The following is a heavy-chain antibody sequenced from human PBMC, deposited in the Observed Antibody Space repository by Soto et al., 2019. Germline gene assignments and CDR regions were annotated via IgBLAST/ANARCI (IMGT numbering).Heavy chain of an antibody. Sequence: EVQLVESGGGLVQPGGSLRLSCAASGFTFSSYWMHWVRQAPGKGLVWVSRINSDGSSTSYADSVKGRFTISRDNAKNTLYLQMNSLRAEDTAVYYCARVLIGGVWFGEASLDSWGQGTLVTVSS. J-gene: IGHJ4*02. CDR1: GFTFSSYW. CDR2: INSDGSST. D-gene: IGHD3-10*01. V-gene: IGHV3-74*01. CDR3: ARVLIGGVWFGEASLDS.